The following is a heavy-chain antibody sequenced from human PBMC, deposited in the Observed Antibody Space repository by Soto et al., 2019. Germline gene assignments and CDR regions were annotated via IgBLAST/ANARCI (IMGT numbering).Heavy chain of an antibody. J-gene: IGHJ6*02. CDR3: ATSPFYGSGSPYYYYGMDV. D-gene: IGHD3-10*01. CDR2: IIPILGIA. Sequence: GASVKVYCKASGGTFSSYTISWVRQAPGQGHEWMGRIIPILGIANYAQKFQGRVTITADKSTSTAYMELSSLRSEDTAVYYCATSPFYGSGSPYYYYGMDVWGHGTTVTVSS. V-gene: IGHV1-69*02. CDR1: GGTFSSYT.